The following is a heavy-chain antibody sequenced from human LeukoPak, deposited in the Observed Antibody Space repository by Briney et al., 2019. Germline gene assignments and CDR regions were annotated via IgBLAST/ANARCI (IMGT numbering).Heavy chain of an antibody. CDR2: ISSSSSYT. Sequence: LSLTCAVYGVSFSGYYWSWIRQAPGKGLEWVSYISSSSSYTNYADSVKGRFTISRDNAKNSLYLQMNSLRAEDTAVYYCAREGRGYSYAFDYWGQGTLVTVSS. J-gene: IGHJ4*02. V-gene: IGHV3-11*06. D-gene: IGHD5-18*01. CDR3: AREGRGYSYAFDY. CDR1: GVSFSGYY.